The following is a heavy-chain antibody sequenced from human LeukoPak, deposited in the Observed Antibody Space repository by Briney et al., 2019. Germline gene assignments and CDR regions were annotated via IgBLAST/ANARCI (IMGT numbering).Heavy chain of an antibody. Sequence: SETLSLTCTVSGGSISSYYWSWIRQPPGNGLEWIGYIYSSGSTNYNPSLKSRVTISVDTSKNQFSLKLSSVTAADTAVYYCARQDSSGWYIDYWGQGTLVTVSS. J-gene: IGHJ4*02. CDR2: IYSSGST. CDR1: GGSISSYY. D-gene: IGHD6-19*01. V-gene: IGHV4-59*01. CDR3: ARQDSSGWYIDY.